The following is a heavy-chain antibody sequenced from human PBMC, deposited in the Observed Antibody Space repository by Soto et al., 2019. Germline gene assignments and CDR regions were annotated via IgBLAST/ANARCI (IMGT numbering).Heavy chain of an antibody. CDR3: ATSGYKDYYYGMDV. CDR2: INHSGST. CDR1: GGSFSGYC. Sequence: PSETLSLTWAVYGGSFSGYCWSWIRQPPGKGLEWIGEINHSGSTNYNPSLKSRVTISVDTSKNQFSLKLSSVTAADTAVYYCATSGYKDYYYGMDVWGQGTTVTVSS. J-gene: IGHJ6*02. D-gene: IGHD5-12*01. V-gene: IGHV4-34*01.